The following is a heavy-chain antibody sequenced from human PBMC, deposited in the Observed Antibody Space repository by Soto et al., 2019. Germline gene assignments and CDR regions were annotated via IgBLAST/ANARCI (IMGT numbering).Heavy chain of an antibody. D-gene: IGHD6-25*01. CDR2: INHSGST. Sequence: QVQLQQWGAGLLKPSETLSLTCAVYGGSFSGYYWSWIRQPPGKGLEWIGEINHSGSTNYNPSLKSRVTISVDTSKNQFSLNLSSVTAADTAVYYCAKSYRRGQRLNPGLDYWGQGTLVTVSS. CDR1: GGSFSGYY. J-gene: IGHJ4*02. V-gene: IGHV4-34*01. CDR3: AKSYRRGQRLNPGLDY.